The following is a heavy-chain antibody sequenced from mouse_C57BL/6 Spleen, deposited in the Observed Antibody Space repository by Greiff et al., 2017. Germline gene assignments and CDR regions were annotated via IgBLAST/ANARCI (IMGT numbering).Heavy chain of an antibody. CDR3: ARDPYYYGSSHYFDY. D-gene: IGHD1-1*01. V-gene: IGHV5-4*01. J-gene: IGHJ2*01. Sequence: EVQLVESGGGLVKPGGSLKLSCAASGFTFSSYAMSWVRQTPEKRLEWVATISDGGSYTYYPDNVKGRFTISRDNAKNNLYLQMSHLKSEDTAMYYCARDPYYYGSSHYFDYWGQGTTLTVSS. CDR1: GFTFSSYA. CDR2: ISDGGSYT.